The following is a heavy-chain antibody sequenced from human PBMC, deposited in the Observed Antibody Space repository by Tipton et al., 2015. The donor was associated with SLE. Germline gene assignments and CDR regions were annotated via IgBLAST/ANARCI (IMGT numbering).Heavy chain of an antibody. J-gene: IGHJ6*03. D-gene: IGHD3-22*01. V-gene: IGHV4-34*01. CDR1: GGSFSDYY. Sequence: LRLSCAVYGGSFSDYYWRWIRQPPGKGLEWIGEINHSGSTNHNPSLKSRVTISVDTPKNQFSLKLTSVTAADTAVYYCARADYGYDSSGYYYYYMDVWGKGTPVPVSS. CDR3: ARADYGYDSSGYYYYYMDV. CDR2: INHSGST.